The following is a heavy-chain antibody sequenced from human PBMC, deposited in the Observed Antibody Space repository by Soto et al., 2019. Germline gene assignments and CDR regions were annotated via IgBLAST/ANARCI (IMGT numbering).Heavy chain of an antibody. CDR3: ARSVAVPGEHIDY. CDR2: IYYSGST. J-gene: IGHJ4*02. Sequence: SETLSLTCTVSGGSISSGGYYWSWIRQHLGKGLEWIGYIYYSGSTYYNPSLRSRVSISVDTSKNEFSLRLSSVTAADTAVYFCARSVAVPGEHIDYWGQGTQVTVSS. D-gene: IGHD6-19*01. V-gene: IGHV4-31*03. CDR1: GGSISSGGYY.